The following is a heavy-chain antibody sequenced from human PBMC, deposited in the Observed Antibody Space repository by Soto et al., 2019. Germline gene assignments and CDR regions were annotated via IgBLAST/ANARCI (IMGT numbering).Heavy chain of an antibody. D-gene: IGHD4-17*01. Sequence: GGSLRLSCAASGFTFSSYGMHWVRQAPGKGLEWVAVISYDGSNKYYADSVKGRFTISRDNSKNTLYLQMNSLRAEDTAVYYCAKDGLDYGDSRGHGYYYYGMDVWGQGTTVTVSS. J-gene: IGHJ6*02. CDR3: AKDGLDYGDSRGHGYYYYGMDV. CDR1: GFTFSSYG. CDR2: ISYDGSNK. V-gene: IGHV3-30*18.